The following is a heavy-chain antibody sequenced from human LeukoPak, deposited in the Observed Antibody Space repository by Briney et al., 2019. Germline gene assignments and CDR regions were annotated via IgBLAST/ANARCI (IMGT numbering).Heavy chain of an antibody. V-gene: IGHV4-59*01. CDR2: NYYSGST. J-gene: IGHJ4*02. CDR3: ARSTVTAAPLFY. CDR1: GGSISGYH. D-gene: IGHD4-17*01. Sequence: SETLSLTCTVSGGSISGYHWSWIRQPPGKGLEWIGNNYYSGSTNYNPSLKSRVTISVDTSKNQFSLKLSSVTAADTAVYYCARSTVTAAPLFYWGQGTLVTVSS.